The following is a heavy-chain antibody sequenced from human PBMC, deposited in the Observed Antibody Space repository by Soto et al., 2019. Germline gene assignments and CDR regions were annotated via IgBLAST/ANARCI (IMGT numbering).Heavy chain of an antibody. Sequence: ASVKVSCKASGYSFTDYHIHWVRQAPGQGLEWLGRINPKSGGTSTAQKFQGWVTMTTDTSISTASRELTRLTSDDTAIYYCARGDSTDGSNGVCSFFYNHDMDVWGQGTTVTVSS. CDR2: INPKSGGT. D-gene: IGHD2-8*01. J-gene: IGHJ6*02. CDR1: GYSFTDYH. V-gene: IGHV1-2*04. CDR3: ARGDSTDGSNGVCSFFYNHDMDV.